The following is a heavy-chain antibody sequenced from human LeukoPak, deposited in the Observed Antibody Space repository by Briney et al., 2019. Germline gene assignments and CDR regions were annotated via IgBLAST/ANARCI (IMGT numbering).Heavy chain of an antibody. V-gene: IGHV3-30*04. CDR1: GFDFSSYA. J-gene: IGHJ4*02. CDR3: ARAGDYGDHFDY. CDR2: ISYDGSNK. D-gene: IGHD4-17*01. Sequence: PGGSLRLSCAASGFDFSSYAMHWVRQAPGKGLEWVAVISYDGSNKYYADSVKGRFTISRDNSKNTLYLQMNSLRAEDTAVYYCARAGDYGDHFDYWGQGTLVTVSS.